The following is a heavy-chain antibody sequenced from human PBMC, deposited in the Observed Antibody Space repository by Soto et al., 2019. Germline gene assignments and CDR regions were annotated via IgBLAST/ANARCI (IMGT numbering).Heavy chain of an antibody. J-gene: IGHJ5*02. V-gene: IGHV3-9*01. D-gene: IGHD2-15*01. CDR2: ITWNSANV. Sequence: QLVESGGGLVQPGRSLRLSCTASGFTFDDYPMHWVRQRPGQGQEWVSGITWNSANVGYADSVRSRFTISTDNAKNSLFLQMDNPRPEATAFYFCAKGGYCTDGSCYTEFAPRGQGTLVTVSS. CDR3: AKGGYCTDGSCYTEFAP. CDR1: GFTFDDYP.